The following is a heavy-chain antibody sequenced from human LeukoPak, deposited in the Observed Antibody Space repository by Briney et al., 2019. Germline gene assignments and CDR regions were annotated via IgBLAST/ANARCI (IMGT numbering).Heavy chain of an antibody. CDR2: IIPIFGTA. V-gene: IGHV1-69*05. Sequence: SVKVSCKASGGTFSSYAISWVRQAPGQGLEWMGRIIPIFGTANYAQKFQGRGTITTDESTSTAYMELSSLRSEDTAVYYCARERGYSYGYPDYWGQGTLVTVSS. CDR1: GGTFSSYA. J-gene: IGHJ4*02. D-gene: IGHD5-18*01. CDR3: ARERGYSYGYPDY.